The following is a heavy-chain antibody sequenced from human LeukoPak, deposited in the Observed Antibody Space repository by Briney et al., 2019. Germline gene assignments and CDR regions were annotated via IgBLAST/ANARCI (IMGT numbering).Heavy chain of an antibody. V-gene: IGHV4-39*07. D-gene: IGHD7-27*01. CDR3: ASNTGTVFDY. Sequence: SETLSLTCTVSGGSISSSSYYWGWIRQPPGKGLEWIGSIYYSGSTYYNPSLKSRVTISVDTSKNQFSLKLSSVTAADTAVYYCASNTGTVFDYWGQGALVTVSS. CDR1: GGSISSSSYY. CDR2: IYYSGST. J-gene: IGHJ4*02.